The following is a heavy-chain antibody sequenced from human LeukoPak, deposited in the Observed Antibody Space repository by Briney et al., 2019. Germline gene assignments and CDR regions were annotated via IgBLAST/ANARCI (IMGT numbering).Heavy chain of an antibody. CDR2: IYSAGST. J-gene: IGHJ3*02. CDR3: AKEVDTVMDWANDAFDI. CDR1: GFTFSSYW. D-gene: IGHD5-18*01. V-gene: IGHV3-66*02. Sequence: GGSLRLSCAASGFTFSSYWMSWVRQAPGKGLEWVSLIYSAGSTYYADSGEGRFIISRDNSKNMLFLQMESLRVEDTAVYYCAKEVDTVMDWANDAFDIWGHGTMDTVSS.